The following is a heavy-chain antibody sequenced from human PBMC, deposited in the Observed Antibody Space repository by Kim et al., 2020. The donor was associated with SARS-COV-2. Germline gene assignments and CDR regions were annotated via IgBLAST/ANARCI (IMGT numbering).Heavy chain of an antibody. D-gene: IGHD3-9*01. CDR3: ARVAEHFDEPVAY. V-gene: IGHV1-69*04. CDR2: IIPILGIA. J-gene: IGHJ4*02. Sequence: SVKVSCKASGGTFSSYAISWVRQAPGQGLEWMGRIIPILGIANYAQKFQGRVTITADKSTSTAYMELSSLRSEDTAVYYCARVAEHFDEPVAYWGQGTLVTVSS. CDR1: GGTFSSYA.